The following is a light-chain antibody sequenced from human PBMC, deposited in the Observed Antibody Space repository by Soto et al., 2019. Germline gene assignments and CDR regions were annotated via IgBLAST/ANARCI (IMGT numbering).Light chain of an antibody. CDR1: QSVSSTY. CDR2: GAS. CDR3: QQYSSSSYT. J-gene: IGKJ2*01. Sequence: EIVLTQSPGTLSLSPGERATLSCRASQSVSSTYLAWYQQKPGQAPRVLIFGASSRATGVPDRFSGSGSGTDFTLTISRLEPEDVVVYHCQQYSSSSYTFGQGTRLEIK. V-gene: IGKV3-20*01.